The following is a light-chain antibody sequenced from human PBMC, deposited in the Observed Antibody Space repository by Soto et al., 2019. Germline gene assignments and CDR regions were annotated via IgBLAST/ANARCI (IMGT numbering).Light chain of an antibody. CDR1: QSIGRY. CDR3: QQNYSPLGWT. Sequence: DIQMTQSPSSLSASVGDRVTITCRASQSIGRYLNWYQQKVGKAPKLLIYVASSLQSGVPARFSGSGSGTDFTLTISSLQPEDFATYYCQQNYSPLGWTFGQGTKVDIK. CDR2: VAS. V-gene: IGKV1-39*01. J-gene: IGKJ1*01.